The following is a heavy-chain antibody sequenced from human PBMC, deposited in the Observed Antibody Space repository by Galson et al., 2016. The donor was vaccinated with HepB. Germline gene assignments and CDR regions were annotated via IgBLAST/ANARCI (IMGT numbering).Heavy chain of an antibody. D-gene: IGHD6-13*01. CDR2: IYSSGGT. V-gene: IGHV4-4*07. CDR3: ARVSSTYYYADY. J-gene: IGHJ4*02. Sequence: ETLSLTCTVSGGSISSYYWSWIRQPAGKGLEWIGRIYSSGGTNYKPSLKSRLTMSVDTSKNQVSLKLRSVTAADTAVYYCARVSSTYYYADYWGQGTLVTVSS. CDR1: GGSISSYY.